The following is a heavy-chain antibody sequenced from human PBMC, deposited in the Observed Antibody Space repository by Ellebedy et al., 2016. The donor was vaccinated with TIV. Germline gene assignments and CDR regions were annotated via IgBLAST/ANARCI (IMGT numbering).Heavy chain of an antibody. J-gene: IGHJ4*02. CDR1: GFTFSSYG. Sequence: GGSLRLSXAASGFTFSSYGVHWVRQAPGKGLEWVAVISYDGSNKYYADSVKGRFTISRDNSKNTLYLQMNSLRAEDTAVYYCAKVYDFWSGPNADYWGQGTLVTVSS. D-gene: IGHD3-3*01. V-gene: IGHV3-30*18. CDR3: AKVYDFWSGPNADY. CDR2: ISYDGSNK.